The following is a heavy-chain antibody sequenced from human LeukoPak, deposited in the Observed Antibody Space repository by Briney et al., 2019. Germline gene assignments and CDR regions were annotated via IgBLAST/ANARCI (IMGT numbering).Heavy chain of an antibody. D-gene: IGHD2-2*01. J-gene: IGHJ4*02. CDR2: MYYRGST. CDR3: ARLSSMYVVVVPAAHYFDY. Sequence: PSETLSLTCTVSGGSISSSSYYWGWIRQPPGKGLEWIGSMYYRGSTYYNPSLKSRVTISVDTSKNRFSLKLSSVTAADTAVYYCARLSSMYVVVVPAAHYFDYWGQGTLVTVSS. CDR1: GGSISSSSYY. V-gene: IGHV4-39*01.